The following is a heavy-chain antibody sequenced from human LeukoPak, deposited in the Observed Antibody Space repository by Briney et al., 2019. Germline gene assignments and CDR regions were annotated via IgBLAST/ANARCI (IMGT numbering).Heavy chain of an antibody. D-gene: IGHD6-13*01. CDR1: GYSFTSYW. J-gene: IGHJ6*02. V-gene: IGHV5-51*01. CDR3: ARRNRWAADYYYYGLDF. CDR2: IYPGDSET. Sequence: PGESLKISSEGSGYSFTSYWIGWVRQMPGKGLVWLGIIYPGDSETRYSPSFQGHVTISADKSTNTAYLQWYSLKASDTAIYYCARRNRWAADYYYYGLDFWGQGTTVTVSS.